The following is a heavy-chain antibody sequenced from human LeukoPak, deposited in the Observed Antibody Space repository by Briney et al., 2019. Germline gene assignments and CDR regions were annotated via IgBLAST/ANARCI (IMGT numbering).Heavy chain of an antibody. Sequence: ASVKVSCKASGYTFTSYGISWVRQAPGQGLEWMGWISAYNGNTNYAQKLQGRVTMTTDTSTSTAYMELRSLRSADTAVYYCARGAAAGIPEDWFDPWGQGTLVTVSS. CDR2: ISAYNGNT. D-gene: IGHD6-13*01. V-gene: IGHV1-18*01. CDR1: GYTFTSYG. CDR3: ARGAAAGIPEDWFDP. J-gene: IGHJ5*02.